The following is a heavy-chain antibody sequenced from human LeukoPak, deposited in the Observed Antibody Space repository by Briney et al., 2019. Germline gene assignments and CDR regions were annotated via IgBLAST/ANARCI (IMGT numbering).Heavy chain of an antibody. CDR3: TRQQLVFDC. CDR2: IKSKTDGGTT. J-gene: IGHJ4*02. Sequence: GGSLRLSCAASAFTFSSDWMSWVRQAPGKGLEWVGHIKSKTDGGTTDYAAPVKGRFTISRDDSKNTLYLQMNSLKTEVTAVYYCTRQQLVFDCWGQGTLVTVSS. V-gene: IGHV3-15*01. CDR1: AFTFSSDW. D-gene: IGHD6-6*01.